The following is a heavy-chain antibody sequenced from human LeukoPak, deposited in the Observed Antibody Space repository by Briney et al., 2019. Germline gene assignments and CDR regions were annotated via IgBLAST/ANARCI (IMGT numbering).Heavy chain of an antibody. CDR1: GYTFTSYD. J-gene: IGHJ4*02. Sequence: GASVKVSCKASGYTFTSYDINWVRQATGRGLEWMGWMNPNSGNTGYAQKFQGRVTMTRNTSISTVYMELSSLRSEDTAVYYCAARVRITMVRGVISWGQGTLVTVSS. CDR2: MNPNSGNT. V-gene: IGHV1-8*01. CDR3: AARVRITMVRGVIS. D-gene: IGHD3-10*01.